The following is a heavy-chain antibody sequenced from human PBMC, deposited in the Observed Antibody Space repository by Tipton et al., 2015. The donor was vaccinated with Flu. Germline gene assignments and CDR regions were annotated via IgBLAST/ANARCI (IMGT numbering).Heavy chain of an antibody. CDR2: VSDTGAT. D-gene: IGHD1-26*01. Sequence: TLSLTCTVSGGSISPYYWNWIRQPPGKGLEWIGYYVSDTGATDYNPSLRSRVAISEDTSTNQFFLKLSSVTAADTAVYYCARASAPVRGSYQGGGFDVWGQGTVVTVSS. V-gene: IGHV4-59*01. J-gene: IGHJ3*01. CDR3: ARASAPVRGSYQGGGFDV. CDR1: GGSISPYY.